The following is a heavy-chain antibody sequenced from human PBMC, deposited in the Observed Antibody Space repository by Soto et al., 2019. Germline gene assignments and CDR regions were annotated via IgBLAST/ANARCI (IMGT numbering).Heavy chain of an antibody. Sequence: ASVKVSCKASGYTFSNFAMHWVRQAPGQRLEWMGWINPGNGNTKYSQTFQGRVTITRDTSASTAYMELSSLRSEDTAVYYCARAVARGVKTIYYYYGLDAWGQGTTVTVSS. V-gene: IGHV1-3*01. CDR3: ARAVARGVKTIYYYYGLDA. CDR2: INPGNGNT. J-gene: IGHJ6*02. D-gene: IGHD3-10*01. CDR1: GYTFSNFA.